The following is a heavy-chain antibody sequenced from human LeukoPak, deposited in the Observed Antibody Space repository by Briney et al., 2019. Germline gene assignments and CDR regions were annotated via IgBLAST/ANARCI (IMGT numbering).Heavy chain of an antibody. CDR2: IYTSGST. CDR3: ARASAARPLVYFDY. Sequence: SETLSLTCTVSGGSISSGDYYWSWIRQPAGRGLEWIGRIYTSGSTNYNPSLKSRVTMSVDTSKNQFSLKLSSVTAADTAVYYCARASAARPLVYFDYWGQGTLVTVSS. J-gene: IGHJ4*02. V-gene: IGHV4-61*02. D-gene: IGHD6-6*01. CDR1: GGSISSGDYY.